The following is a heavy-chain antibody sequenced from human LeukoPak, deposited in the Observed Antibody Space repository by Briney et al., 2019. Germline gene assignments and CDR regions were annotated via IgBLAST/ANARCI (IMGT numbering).Heavy chain of an antibody. D-gene: IGHD3-10*01. CDR2: ISGSGGST. Sequence: GGSLRLSCAASGFTFSIFGMSWVRQAPGKGLEWVSGISGSGGSTYYADSVKGRFTISRDNSENTLYLQMNSLRAEDTAVYYCAKGAMVRGVTFFDYWGQGTLVTVSS. CDR3: AKGAMVRGVTFFDY. J-gene: IGHJ4*02. V-gene: IGHV3-23*01. CDR1: GFTFSIFG.